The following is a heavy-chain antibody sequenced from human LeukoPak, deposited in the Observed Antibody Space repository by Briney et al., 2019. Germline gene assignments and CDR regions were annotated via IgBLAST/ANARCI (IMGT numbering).Heavy chain of an antibody. V-gene: IGHV4-39*07. D-gene: IGHD3-10*01. J-gene: IGHJ5*02. CDR3: AREETMVRGLSWFDP. CDR1: GGSISSSSYY. CDR2: IYYSGST. Sequence: SSETLSLTCNVSGGSISSSSYYWGWIRQPPGKGLEWIGSIYYSGSTYYNPSLKSRVTISVDTSKNQFSLKLSSVTAADTAVYYCAREETMVRGLSWFDPWGQGTLVTVSS.